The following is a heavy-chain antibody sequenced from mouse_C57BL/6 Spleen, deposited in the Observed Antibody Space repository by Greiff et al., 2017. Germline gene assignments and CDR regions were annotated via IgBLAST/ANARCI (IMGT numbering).Heavy chain of an antibody. CDR3: AKREDSVGYFDV. J-gene: IGHJ1*03. CDR2: INPNNGGT. Sequence: VQLQQSGPELVKPGASVKMSCKASGYTFTDYNMHWVKQRHGKSLEWIGYINPNNGGTSYNQKFKGKATLTVNKSSSTAYMELRSLTSEESAVCSCAKREDSVGYFDVWGTGTTVTVSS. CDR1: GYTFTDYN. V-gene: IGHV1-22*01.